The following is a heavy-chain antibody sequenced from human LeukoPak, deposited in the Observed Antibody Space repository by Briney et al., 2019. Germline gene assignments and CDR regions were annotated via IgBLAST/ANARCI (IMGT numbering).Heavy chain of an antibody. CDR1: GFTFSSYS. CDR3: ARDPTTRYSYGFDY. D-gene: IGHD5-18*01. J-gene: IGHJ4*02. CDR2: ISSSSSYI. V-gene: IGHV3-21*01. Sequence: PGGSLRLSCAASGFTFSSYSMNWVRQAPVKGVEWVSSISSSSSYIYYADSVKGRFTISRDNAKNSLYLQMNSLRAEDTAVYYCARDPTTRYSYGFDYWGQGTLVTVSS.